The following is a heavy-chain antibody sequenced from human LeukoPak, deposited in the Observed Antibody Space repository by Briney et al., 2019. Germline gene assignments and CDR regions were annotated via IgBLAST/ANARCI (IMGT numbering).Heavy chain of an antibody. V-gene: IGHV3-33*01. Sequence: GRSLRLSCAASGFTSSSYGMHWVRQAPGKGLEWVAVIWYDGSNKYYADSVKGRFNISRENSKNTLYLQMNSLRAEDTAVYYCARAQGYCSSTSCYNFRFDPWGQGTLVTVSS. J-gene: IGHJ5*02. CDR2: IWYDGSNK. D-gene: IGHD2-2*02. CDR1: GFTSSSYG. CDR3: ARAQGYCSSTSCYNFRFDP.